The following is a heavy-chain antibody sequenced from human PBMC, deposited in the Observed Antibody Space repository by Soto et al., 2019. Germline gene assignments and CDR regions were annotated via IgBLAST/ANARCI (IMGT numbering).Heavy chain of an antibody. Sequence: GTLSLTCAVSSGSISSSNWWSWVRQPPGKGLEWIGEIYHSGSTNYNPSLKSRVTISVDKSKNQFSLKLSSVTAADTAVYYCARAFTGAVAGNRAFDIWGQGTMVTVSS. CDR2: IYHSGST. CDR1: SGSISSSNW. J-gene: IGHJ3*02. CDR3: ARAFTGAVAGNRAFDI. D-gene: IGHD6-19*01. V-gene: IGHV4-4*02.